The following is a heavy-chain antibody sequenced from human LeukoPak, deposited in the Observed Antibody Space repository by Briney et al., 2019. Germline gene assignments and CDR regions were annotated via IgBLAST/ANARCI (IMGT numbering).Heavy chain of an antibody. CDR3: ARRYCSDGSCYSSAFDY. V-gene: IGHV3-23*01. CDR1: GFTFSSYA. D-gene: IGHD2-15*01. J-gene: IGHJ4*02. Sequence: GGSLRLSCAASGFTFSSYAMSWVRQAPGKGLEWVSAISGSGDSTYYADSVKGRFTISRDNSKNTLYLQMNSLRAEDTAVYYCARRYCSDGSCYSSAFDYWGQGTLVTVSS. CDR2: ISGSGDST.